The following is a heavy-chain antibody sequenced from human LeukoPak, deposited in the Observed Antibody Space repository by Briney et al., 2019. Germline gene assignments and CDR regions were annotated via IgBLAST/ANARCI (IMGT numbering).Heavy chain of an antibody. CDR1: GFSRGTSGEG. J-gene: IGHJ4*02. Sequence: SGPTLVNARQTLTLSSTFSGFSRGTSGEGVGWIRQPPGQALEWLAMISWYDAKRSSPSLKSRLTITNDTSKNQVVPTMTNMDPVDTATYYCAHRPLDFWSGYYYFDYWGQGTLVTVSS. V-gene: IGHV2-5*01. CDR2: ISWYDAK. CDR3: AHRPLDFWSGYYYFDY. D-gene: IGHD3-3*01.